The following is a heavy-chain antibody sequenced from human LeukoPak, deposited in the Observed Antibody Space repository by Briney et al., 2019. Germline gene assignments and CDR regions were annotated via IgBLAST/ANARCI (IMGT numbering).Heavy chain of an antibody. D-gene: IGHD3-22*01. V-gene: IGHV4-59*01. CDR3: AGAVWYYDSSGWAGAFDI. J-gene: IGHJ3*02. Sequence: SETLSLTRTVSGGSISSYYWSWIRQPPGKGLEWIGYIYYSGSTNYNPSLKSRVTISVDTSKNQFSLKLSSVTAADTAVYYCAGAVWYYDSSGWAGAFDIWGQGTMVTVSS. CDR2: IYYSGST. CDR1: GGSISSYY.